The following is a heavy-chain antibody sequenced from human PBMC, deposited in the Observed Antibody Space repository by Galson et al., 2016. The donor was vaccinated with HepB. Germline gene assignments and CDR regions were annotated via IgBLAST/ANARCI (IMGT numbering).Heavy chain of an antibody. CDR3: ARGMNFYYYGLAV. CDR2: INVDGKGK. CDR1: KVSVTSFW. Sequence: LTLPCAASKVSVTSFWMTWVRQAPGTGLEGLANINVDGKGKHYVDSGEGRFTLSRDNAKNSVYLQMNALRGEDTAVYYCARGMNFYYYGLAVWGQGASVTVSS. V-gene: IGHV3-7*01. J-gene: IGHJ6*02.